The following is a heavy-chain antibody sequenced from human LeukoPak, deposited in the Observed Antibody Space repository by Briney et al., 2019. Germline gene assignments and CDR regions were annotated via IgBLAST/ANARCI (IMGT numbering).Heavy chain of an antibody. CDR3: AKSNSYGLVDI. D-gene: IGHD3-16*02. Sequence: SETLSLTCTVSSGSISTSNYYWGWVRQPPGKALEWIGNIFYSGSTYYSPSLKSRVTISLDTSRNQFSLKLNSVTAADTAVYYCAKSNSYGLVDIWGQGTMVTVSS. CDR1: SGSISTSNYY. V-gene: IGHV4-39*07. J-gene: IGHJ3*02. CDR2: IFYSGST.